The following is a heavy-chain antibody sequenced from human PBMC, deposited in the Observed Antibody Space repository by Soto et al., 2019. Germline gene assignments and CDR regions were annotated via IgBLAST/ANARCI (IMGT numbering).Heavy chain of an antibody. Sequence: EVQLVESGGGLVQPGGSLRLSCAASGFTFSTYWMRWVRQAPGKGLEWVANIKQDGSQKWYVDSVKGRFTISRDNAKNSLYLQMNSLRVEDTAVYYCARGDYHDSSGPFSDAFDVWGQGTMVTGSS. D-gene: IGHD3-22*01. CDR3: ARGDYHDSSGPFSDAFDV. CDR2: IKQDGSQK. V-gene: IGHV3-7*04. J-gene: IGHJ3*01. CDR1: GFTFSTYW.